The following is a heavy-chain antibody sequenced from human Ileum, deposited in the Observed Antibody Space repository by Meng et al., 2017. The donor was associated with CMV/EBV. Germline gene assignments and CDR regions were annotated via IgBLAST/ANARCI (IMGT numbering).Heavy chain of an antibody. Sequence: ASVKVSCKASGYTFTASYIHWIRQVPRQGLEWMGWISTRTGDTLYAQRFQGRVTVTRDTTISTAYLELNSLTSEDTAVYFCARDPLSGYFYFDYWGQGVPVTV. J-gene: IGHJ4*02. CDR2: ISTRTGDT. V-gene: IGHV1-2*02. D-gene: IGHD5-18*01. CDR1: GYTFTASY. CDR3: ARDPLSGYFYFDY.